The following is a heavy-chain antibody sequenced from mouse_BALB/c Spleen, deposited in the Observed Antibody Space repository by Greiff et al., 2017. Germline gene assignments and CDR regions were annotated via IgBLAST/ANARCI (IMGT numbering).Heavy chain of an antibody. Sequence: VQLQQSGAELARPGASVKLSCKASGYTFTSYWMQWVKQRPGQGLEWIGAIYPGDGDTRYTQKFKGKATLTADKSSSTAYMQLSSLASEDSAVYYCARDGSSYLFAYWGQGTLVTVSA. D-gene: IGHD1-1*01. J-gene: IGHJ3*01. CDR1: GYTFTSYW. CDR3: ARDGSSYLFAY. CDR2: IYPGDGDT. V-gene: IGHV1-87*01.